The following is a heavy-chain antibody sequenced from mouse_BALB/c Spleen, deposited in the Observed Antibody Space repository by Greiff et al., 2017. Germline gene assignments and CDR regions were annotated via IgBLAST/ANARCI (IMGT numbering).Heavy chain of an antibody. D-gene: IGHD3-2*01. CDR2: ISSGGSYT. CDR3: ARHRDSSGYEAMDY. V-gene: IGHV5-6*01. J-gene: IGHJ4*01. CDR1: GFTFSSYG. Sequence: EVQRVESGGDLVKPGGSLKLSCAASGFTFSSYGMSWVRQTPDKRLEWVATISSGGSYTYYPDSVKGRFTISRDNAKNTLYLQMSSLKSEDTAMYYCARHRDSSGYEAMDYWGQGTSVTVSS.